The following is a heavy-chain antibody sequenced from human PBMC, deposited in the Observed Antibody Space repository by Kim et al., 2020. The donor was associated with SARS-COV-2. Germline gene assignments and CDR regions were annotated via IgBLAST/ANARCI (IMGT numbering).Heavy chain of an antibody. J-gene: IGHJ4*01. CDR2: IYYSGST. CDR3: AAVGYSNAYGGGPFHY. Sequence: SETLSLTCTVSGGSISSTTYYWGWIRQPPGKGLEWIGSIYYSGSTHYNPSLKSRVTIFVDTSKNQFSLKVTSVTAADTAVYYCAAVGYSNAYGGGPFHY. CDR1: GGSISSTTYY. D-gene: IGHD5-18*01. V-gene: IGHV4-39*01.